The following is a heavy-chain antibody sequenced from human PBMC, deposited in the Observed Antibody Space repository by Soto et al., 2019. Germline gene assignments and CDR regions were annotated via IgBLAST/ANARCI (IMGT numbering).Heavy chain of an antibody. CDR3: AKTTWIES. Sequence: QVQLVESGGGVVQPGRSLRLSCAASGFTFSSYAMHWVRQAPGKGLEWVAVISYDGSNKYYADSVKGRFTISRDNSKNTLYLQMNSLRAEDTAVYYCAKTTWIESWGQGTLVTVSS. CDR1: GFTFSSYA. V-gene: IGHV3-30*18. D-gene: IGHD5-12*01. J-gene: IGHJ4*02. CDR2: ISYDGSNK.